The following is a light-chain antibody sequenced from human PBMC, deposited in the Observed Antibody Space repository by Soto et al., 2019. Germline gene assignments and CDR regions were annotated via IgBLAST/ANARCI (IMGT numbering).Light chain of an antibody. V-gene: IGKV1-6*01. CDR1: RYIRSD. CDR3: LQDYNYPLT. J-gene: IGKJ1*01. Sequence: IQMTQSPSSLSASVGDRVTITCRASRYIRSDLSWYQQRPGQAPKVLIYTASSLQSGVPSRFSGSGSGTDFTLTISSLQPEDCATYYCLQDYNYPLTFGQGTKVEIK. CDR2: TAS.